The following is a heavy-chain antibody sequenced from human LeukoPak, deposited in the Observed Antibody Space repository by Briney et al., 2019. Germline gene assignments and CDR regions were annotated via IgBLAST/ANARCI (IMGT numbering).Heavy chain of an antibody. D-gene: IGHD3-10*01. J-gene: IGHJ5*02. CDR1: GFTFSSFG. Sequence: GGSLRLSCEASGFTFSSFGMHWVRQAPGKGLEWVAFIRRDGDVIYYADSVKGRFTISRDNAKNTLYLQMNSLRAEDTAVYYCARDTMVRGVMGTWGQGTLVTVSS. V-gene: IGHV3-30*02. CDR2: IRRDGDVI. CDR3: ARDTMVRGVMGT.